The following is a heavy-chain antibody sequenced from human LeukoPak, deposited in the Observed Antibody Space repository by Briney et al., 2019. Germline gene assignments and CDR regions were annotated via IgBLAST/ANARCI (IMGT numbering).Heavy chain of an antibody. Sequence: GGSLRLSCAASEFTFSSYAMSWVRQAPGKGLEWVSAISGSGGSTYYADSVKGRFTISRDNSKNTLYLQMNSLRAEDTAVYYCAKARKRIAVAGSYFDYWGQGTLVTVSS. CDR3: AKARKRIAVAGSYFDY. J-gene: IGHJ4*02. CDR1: EFTFSSYA. D-gene: IGHD6-19*01. V-gene: IGHV3-23*01. CDR2: ISGSGGST.